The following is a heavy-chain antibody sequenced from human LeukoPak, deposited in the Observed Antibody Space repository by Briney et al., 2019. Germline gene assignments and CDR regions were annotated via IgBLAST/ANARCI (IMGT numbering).Heavy chain of an antibody. CDR3: TTDGSVPPVDTGFDY. Sequence: GGSLRLSCAASGFTFSDYYMSWIRQAPGKGLEWVGRIKSKTDGGTTDYAAPVKGRFTISRDDSKNTLYLQMNSLKTEDTAVYYCTTDGSVPPVDTGFDYWGQGTLVTVSS. D-gene: IGHD3-10*01. CDR1: GFTFSDYY. J-gene: IGHJ4*02. V-gene: IGHV3-15*01. CDR2: IKSKTDGGTT.